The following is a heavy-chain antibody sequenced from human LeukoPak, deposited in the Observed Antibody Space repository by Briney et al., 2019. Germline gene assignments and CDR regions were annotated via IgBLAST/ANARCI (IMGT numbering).Heavy chain of an antibody. CDR3: ARDRYHKMGGFDY. J-gene: IGHJ4*02. D-gene: IGHD1-14*01. CDR2: ISSSSSYI. Sequence: GGSLRLSCAASGFTFSTYGMHWVRQAPGKGLEWVSSISSSSSYIYYADSVKGRFTISRDNVKNSLYLQMNSLRAEDTAVYYCARDRYHKMGGFDYWGQGTLVTVSS. V-gene: IGHV3-21*01. CDR1: GFTFSTYG.